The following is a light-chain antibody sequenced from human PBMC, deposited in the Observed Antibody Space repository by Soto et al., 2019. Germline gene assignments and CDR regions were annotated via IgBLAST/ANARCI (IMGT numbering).Light chain of an antibody. CDR3: GTWDSNLNTGEVV. V-gene: IGLV1-51*01. CDR2: DNN. J-gene: IGLJ2*01. CDR1: SSNIGSNS. Sequence: QSVLTQPPSVSAAPGQKVTISCSGSSSNIGSNSVSWYQKLPGTAPKLFIYDNNKRPSGIPDRFSGSKSGTSATLGITGLQTGDETDYYCGTWDSNLNTGEVVFGGGTKLTVL.